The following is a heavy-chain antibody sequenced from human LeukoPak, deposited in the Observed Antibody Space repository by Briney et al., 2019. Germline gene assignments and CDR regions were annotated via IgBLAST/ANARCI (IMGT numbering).Heavy chain of an antibody. V-gene: IGHV3-23*01. D-gene: IGHD3-16*01. CDR2: ISGSGGST. Sequence: GGSLRLSCAASGFTFSSYAMSWVRQAPGKGLEWVSAISGSGGSTYYADSVKGRFTISRDNSKNTLYLQMNSLRAEDTAVYYCARVLIPNVDGDPYYYYYGMGVWGQGTTVTVSS. CDR1: GFTFSSYA. J-gene: IGHJ6*02. CDR3: ARVLIPNVDGDPYYYYYGMGV.